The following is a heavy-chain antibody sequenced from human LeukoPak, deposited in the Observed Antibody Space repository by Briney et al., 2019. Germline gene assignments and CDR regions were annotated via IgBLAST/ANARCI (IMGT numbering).Heavy chain of an antibody. CDR2: INHSGST. D-gene: IGHD3-22*01. CDR1: GGSFSGYY. J-gene: IGHJ4*02. V-gene: IGHV4-34*01. Sequence: ETLSLTCVVYGGSFSGYYWSWIRQPPGKGLEWIGEINHSGSTNYNPSLKSRVTISVDTSKNQFSLKLSSVTAADTAVYYCARGSDYYDSSGYYPTMYFDYWGQGTLVTVSS. CDR3: ARGSDYYDSSGYYPTMYFDY.